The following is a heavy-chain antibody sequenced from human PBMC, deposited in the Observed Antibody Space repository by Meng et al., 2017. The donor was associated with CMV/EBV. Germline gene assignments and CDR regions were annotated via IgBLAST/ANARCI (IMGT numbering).Heavy chain of an antibody. D-gene: IGHD3-9*01. CDR1: GYTFTSYG. CDR2: ISAYNGNT. V-gene: IGHV1-18*01. CDR3: ARAILEDYDILTGYYSDYYYGMDV. J-gene: IGHJ6*02. Sequence: ASVKVSCKASGYTFTSYGISWVRQAPGQGIEWMGWISAYNGNTNYAQKLQGRVTMTTDTSTSTAYMELRSLRSDDTAVYYCARAILEDYDILTGYYSDYYYGMDVWGQGTTVTVSS.